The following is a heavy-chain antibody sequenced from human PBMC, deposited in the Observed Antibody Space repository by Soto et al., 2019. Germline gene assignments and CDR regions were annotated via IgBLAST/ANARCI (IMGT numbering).Heavy chain of an antibody. CDR2: ISGSGGST. D-gene: IGHD6-13*01. V-gene: IGHV3-23*01. CDR1: GFTFSSYA. CDR3: ANDPRLVTIAAADNINWFDP. J-gene: IGHJ5*02. Sequence: EVQLLESGGGLVQPGGSLRLSCAASGFTFSSYAMSWVRQAPGKGLEWVSAISGSGGSTYYADSVKGRFTISRDNSKNTLYLQMNSLRAEDTAVYYCANDPRLVTIAAADNINWFDPWGQGTLVTVSS.